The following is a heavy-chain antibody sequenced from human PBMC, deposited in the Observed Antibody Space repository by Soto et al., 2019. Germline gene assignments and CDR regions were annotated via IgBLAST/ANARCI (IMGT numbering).Heavy chain of an antibody. J-gene: IGHJ4*02. Sequence: PSETLSRTCAVSGGSLSNYYWSWIRQPPGKGLEWIGEVHDSGSTGYNPSLRSRVTISIGRSKNQFSLEMKSVTAADTAIYYCTRGFSGATTDYWGQGALVT. CDR2: VHDSGST. V-gene: IGHV4-34*01. CDR3: TRGFSGATTDY. CDR1: GGSLSNYY. D-gene: IGHD3-3*01.